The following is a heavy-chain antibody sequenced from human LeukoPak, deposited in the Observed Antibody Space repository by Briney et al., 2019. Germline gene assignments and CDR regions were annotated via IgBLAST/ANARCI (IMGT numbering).Heavy chain of an antibody. J-gene: IGHJ4*02. V-gene: IGHV3-7*01. D-gene: IGHD3-22*01. Sequence: GGSLRLSCAASGFTFSSYWMSWVRQAPGKGLEWVANIKQDGSEKYYVDSVKGRFTISRDNAKNSLYLQMNSLGAEDTAVYYCARDGPYDSSGYYPFAYWGQGTLVTVSS. CDR1: GFTFSSYW. CDR2: IKQDGSEK. CDR3: ARDGPYDSSGYYPFAY.